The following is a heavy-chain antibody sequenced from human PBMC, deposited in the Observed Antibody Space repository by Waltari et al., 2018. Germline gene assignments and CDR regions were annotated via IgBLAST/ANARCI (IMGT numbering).Heavy chain of an antibody. J-gene: IGHJ3*02. Sequence: QVQLQESGPGLVKPSETLSLTCTVSGGSISSSSWSWLRQPPGKGLEWIGYIYYSGSTNYNPSLKSRVTISVDTSKNQFSLKLSSVTAADTAVYYCARKTVLFAFDIWGQGTMVTVSS. CDR3: ARKTVLFAFDI. V-gene: IGHV4-59*01. CDR1: GGSISSSS. CDR2: IYYSGST. D-gene: IGHD3-10*01.